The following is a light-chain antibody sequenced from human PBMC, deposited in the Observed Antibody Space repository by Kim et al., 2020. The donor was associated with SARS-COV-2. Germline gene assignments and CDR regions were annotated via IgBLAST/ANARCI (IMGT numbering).Light chain of an antibody. CDR1: SSNIGANYD. V-gene: IGLV1-40*01. J-gene: IGLJ2*01. Sequence: QSVLTQPPSVSGAPGQRVTISCSGSSSNIGANYDVHWYQHLPGTAPKLLIYGNTNRPSGVPDRFSGSKSGTSASLAITGLQAEDEADYYCQSYDSSLSAVFGGGTQLTVL. CDR3: QSYDSSLSAV. CDR2: GNT.